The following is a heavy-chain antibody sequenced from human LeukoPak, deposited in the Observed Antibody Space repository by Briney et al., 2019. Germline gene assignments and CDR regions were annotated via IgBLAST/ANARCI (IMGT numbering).Heavy chain of an antibody. CDR1: GFTFNSYW. D-gene: IGHD4-17*01. V-gene: IGHV3-23*01. CDR3: AKVPHYGDYVI. J-gene: IGHJ3*02. CDR2: ISGSGGST. Sequence: GGSLRLACAASGFTFNSYWMHWVRQAPGKGLVWVSAISGSGGSTYYADSVKGRFTISRDNSKNTLYLQMNSLRAEDTAVYYCAKVPHYGDYVIWGQGTMVTVSS.